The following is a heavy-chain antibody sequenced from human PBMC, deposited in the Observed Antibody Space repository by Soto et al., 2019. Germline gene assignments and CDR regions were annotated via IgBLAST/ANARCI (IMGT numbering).Heavy chain of an antibody. D-gene: IGHD6-13*01. CDR2: IWYDGSNK. Sequence: QVQLVESGGGVVQPGRSLRLSCAASGFTFSSYGMHWVRQAPGKGLEWVAVIWYDGSNKYYADSVKGRFTISRDNSKNTLYLQMDSLRAEDTAVYYCARSIAAAGSFDPYYDYGMDVWGQGTTVTVSS. CDR3: ARSIAAAGSFDPYYDYGMDV. V-gene: IGHV3-33*01. J-gene: IGHJ6*02. CDR1: GFTFSSYG.